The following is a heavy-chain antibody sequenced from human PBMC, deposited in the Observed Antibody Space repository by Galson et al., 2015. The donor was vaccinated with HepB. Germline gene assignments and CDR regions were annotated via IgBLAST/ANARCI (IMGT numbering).Heavy chain of an antibody. J-gene: IGHJ4*02. CDR2: VYHTGRT. CDR3: ARGYLGSGRADN. V-gene: IGHV4-39*07. CDR1: SGPISSSDYY. D-gene: IGHD3-10*01. Sequence: TLSLTCTVSSGPISSSDYYWGWVRQPPGKGLEWIGEVYHTGRTNYRPSLESRVTMSVDKSTNQFFLGLSSVTAADTAVYYCARGYLGSGRADNWGQGILVTVSS.